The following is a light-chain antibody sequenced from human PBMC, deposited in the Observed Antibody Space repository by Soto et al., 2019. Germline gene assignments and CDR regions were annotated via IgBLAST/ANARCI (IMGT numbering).Light chain of an antibody. CDR3: SAYTASSTVV. CDR2: DVS. Sequence: QSVLTQPASVSGYPGQSITISCTGTSSDIGYYNYVSWYQQHPGKAPKVMIYDVSKRPSGVSNRFSGSKSANTASLTISGLQDEDEADYHCSAYTASSTVVFGSGTQLTVL. CDR1: SSDIGYYNY. V-gene: IGLV2-14*03. J-gene: IGLJ7*01.